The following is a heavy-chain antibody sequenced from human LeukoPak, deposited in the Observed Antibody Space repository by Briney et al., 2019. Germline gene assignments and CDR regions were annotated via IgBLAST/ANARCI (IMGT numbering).Heavy chain of an antibody. J-gene: IGHJ4*02. CDR3: ARDKTTGRSSGFDY. V-gene: IGHV3-33*01. Sequence: GGSLRLSCAASGFTFSSYGMHWVRQAPGKGVEWVAVMWYDGSNKYYADSVKGRFTISRDNSKNTLYLQMNSLRAGDTAVYYCARDKTTGRSSGFDYWGQGTLVTVSS. CDR2: MWYDGSNK. D-gene: IGHD6-6*01. CDR1: GFTFSSYG.